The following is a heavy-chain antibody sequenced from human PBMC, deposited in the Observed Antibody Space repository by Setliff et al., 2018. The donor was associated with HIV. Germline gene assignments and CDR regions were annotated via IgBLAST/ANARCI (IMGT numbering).Heavy chain of an antibody. V-gene: IGHV4-34*01. CDR2: INHSGST. Sequence: SETLSLTCAVYGGSFSGYYWSWIRQPPGKGLEWIGEINHSGSTNYNPSLKSRVTISVDTSKNQFSLKLSSVTAADTAVFYCARLTTTYYYDSSAYYHPVWGQGTLVTV. D-gene: IGHD3-22*01. CDR1: GGSFSGYY. CDR3: ARLTTTYYYDSSAYYHPV. J-gene: IGHJ4*02.